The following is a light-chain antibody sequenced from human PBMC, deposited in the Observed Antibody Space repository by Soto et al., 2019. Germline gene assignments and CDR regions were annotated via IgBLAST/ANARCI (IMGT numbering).Light chain of an antibody. J-gene: IGKJ2*02. Sequence: EIVMTQSPGTLSLSPGERATISCRASQSVSSGYLAWYQQKPGQAPRLLIYGASNRATGIPDRFTGSGSGTDFTLTISRLEAEDFAVYYCQQYGSSQSTFGQGTKLEIK. V-gene: IGKV3-20*01. CDR3: QQYGSSQST. CDR2: GAS. CDR1: QSVSSGY.